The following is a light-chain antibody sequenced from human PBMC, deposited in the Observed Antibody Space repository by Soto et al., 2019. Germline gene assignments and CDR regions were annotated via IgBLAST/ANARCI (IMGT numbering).Light chain of an antibody. CDR3: QKYNSAPLT. J-gene: IGKJ4*01. CDR2: ATS. Sequence: DVQMTQSPSPLSAFVGDRVTITCRASQGIAPYLAWFQQKPGKVPKLLIYATSTLQSGVPSRFSGSGSGTDFTLTISSLQPEDVGTYYCQKYNSAPLTFGGGTKVDIK. CDR1: QGIAPY. V-gene: IGKV1-27*01.